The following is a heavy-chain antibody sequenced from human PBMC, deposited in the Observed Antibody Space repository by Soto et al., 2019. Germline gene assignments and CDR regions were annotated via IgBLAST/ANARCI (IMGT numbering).Heavy chain of an antibody. Sequence: GGSLRLSCAASGFTFSSYGMHWVRQAPGKWLEWVAVISYDGSNKYYADSVKARFTISRDNSKNTQYLEMNCLRSEDTAVYYCAKDRGTMIVVVRYGMYVWGQWXTVTVSS. CDR2: ISYDGSNK. V-gene: IGHV3-30*18. D-gene: IGHD3-22*01. CDR1: GFTFSSYG. CDR3: AKDRGTMIVVVRYGMYV. J-gene: IGHJ6*02.